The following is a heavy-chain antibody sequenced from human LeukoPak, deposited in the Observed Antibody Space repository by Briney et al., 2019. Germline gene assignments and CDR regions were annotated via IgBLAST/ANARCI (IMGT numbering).Heavy chain of an antibody. CDR1: GYAFTTYG. CDR2: INTNTGNP. Sequence: ASVNVSCKASGYAFTTYGITWVRQAPGQGLEWMGWINTNTGNPTYAQGFTGRFVFSLDTSVSTAYLQISSLKAEDTAVYYCARVNYYDSSGYYHEGEFDYWGQGTLVTVSS. J-gene: IGHJ4*02. D-gene: IGHD3-22*01. CDR3: ARVNYYDSSGYYHEGEFDY. V-gene: IGHV7-4-1*02.